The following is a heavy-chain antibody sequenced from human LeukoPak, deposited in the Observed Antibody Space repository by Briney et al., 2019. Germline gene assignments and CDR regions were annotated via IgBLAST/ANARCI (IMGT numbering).Heavy chain of an antibody. CDR1: GFTFSDYY. D-gene: IGHD5-12*01. J-gene: IGHJ3*02. Sequence: GGSLRLSCAASGFTFSDYYMSWIRQAPGKGLEWVSYISSSGSTIYYADSVKGRFTISRDNAKNSLYLQMNSLRAEDTAVYYCARSHPRRDGYNLPHDAFDIWGQGTMVTVSS. V-gene: IGHV3-11*01. CDR2: ISSSGSTI. CDR3: ARSHPRRDGYNLPHDAFDI.